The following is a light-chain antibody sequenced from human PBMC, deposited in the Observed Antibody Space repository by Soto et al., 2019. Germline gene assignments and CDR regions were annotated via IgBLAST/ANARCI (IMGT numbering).Light chain of an antibody. CDR3: HHRSKWPYT. CDR1: QNVDTY. V-gene: IGKV3-11*01. CDR2: DAS. Sequence: VLTQSPATLSLSPGESATLSCRASQNVDTYLLLFQQKPGQPPRLLIYDASNRASGIPARFSGSGSGTDFTLTISRLEPEDFAVYFCHHRSKWPYTFGPGTKLEIK. J-gene: IGKJ2*01.